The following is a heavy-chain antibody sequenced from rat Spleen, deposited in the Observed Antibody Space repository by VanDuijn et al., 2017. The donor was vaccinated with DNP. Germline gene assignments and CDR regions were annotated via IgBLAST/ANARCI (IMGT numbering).Heavy chain of an antibody. CDR3: ARSDYFDY. CDR1: GFTFNNCW. Sequence: EVQLVESGGGLVQPGRSLKLSCVASGFTFNNCWMTWVRQAPGKGLEWVAYSSTGGGSTDYRDSVKGRFTISRDNAKSTLYLQMDSLRSEDTATYYCARSDYFDYWGQGVMVTVSS. J-gene: IGHJ2*01. CDR2: SSTGGGST. V-gene: IGHV5-31*01.